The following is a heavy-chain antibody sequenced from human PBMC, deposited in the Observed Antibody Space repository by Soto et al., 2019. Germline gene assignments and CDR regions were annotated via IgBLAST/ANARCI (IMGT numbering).Heavy chain of an antibody. D-gene: IGHD3-10*01. J-gene: IGHJ6*02. V-gene: IGHV3-30-3*01. CDR3: ARSEYGSGSPGDYYYYGMDA. CDR1: GFTSSSYA. CDR2: ISYDGSNK. Sequence: QVQLVESGGGVVQPGRSLRLSCAASGFTSSSYAMHGVRRAPGKGLEWVAVISYDGSNKYYADSVKGRFTISRDNSKNTLYLQMNSLRAEDTAVYYCARSEYGSGSPGDYYYYGMDAWGQGTTVTVSS.